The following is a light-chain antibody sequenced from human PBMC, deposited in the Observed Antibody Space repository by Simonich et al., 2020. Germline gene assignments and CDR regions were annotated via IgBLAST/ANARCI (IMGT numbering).Light chain of an antibody. J-gene: IGLJ2*01. CDR3: AAWDDSLSGPV. V-gene: IGLV1-47*01. CDR1: SPNIGSNY. CDR2: KNK. Sequence: QSVLTPPPSASGTPGQRVTISCSGSSPNIGSNYVYWYQQLPGTAPKLLIYKNKQRPSGVPYRFSGSNSVTSASLATSGLRSEDEAAYYCAAWDDSLSGPVFGGGTKLTVL.